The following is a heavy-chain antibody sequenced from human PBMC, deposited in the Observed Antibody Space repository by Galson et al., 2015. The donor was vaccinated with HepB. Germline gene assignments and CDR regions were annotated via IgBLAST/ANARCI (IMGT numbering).Heavy chain of an antibody. CDR3: ARNGGGTAMVSPGGY. J-gene: IGHJ4*02. CDR1: GFTFSSYG. Sequence: SLRLSCAASGFTFSSYGMHWVRQAPGKGLEWVAVISYDGSNKYYADSVKGRFTISRDNSKNTLYLQMNSLRAEDTAVYYCARNGGGTAMVSPGGYWGQGTLVTVSS. V-gene: IGHV3-30*19. D-gene: IGHD5-18*01. CDR2: ISYDGSNK.